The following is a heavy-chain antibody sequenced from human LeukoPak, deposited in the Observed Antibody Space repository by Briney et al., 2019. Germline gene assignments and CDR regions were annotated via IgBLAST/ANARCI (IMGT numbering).Heavy chain of an antibody. CDR3: ARVGDILTTYYFDY. Sequence: GASVKVSCKASGGTFSSYAISWVRQAPGQGLEWMGRIIPILGIANYAQKFQGRVTITADKSTSTAYLELSSLRSEDTAVYYCARVGDILTTYYFDYWGQGTLVTVSS. D-gene: IGHD3-9*01. CDR1: GGTFSSYA. CDR2: IIPILGIA. J-gene: IGHJ4*02. V-gene: IGHV1-69*04.